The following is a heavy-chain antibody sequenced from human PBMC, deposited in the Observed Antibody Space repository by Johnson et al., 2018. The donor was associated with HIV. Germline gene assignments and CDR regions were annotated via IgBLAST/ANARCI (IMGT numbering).Heavy chain of an antibody. V-gene: IGHV3-30-3*01. D-gene: IGHD5-12*01. CDR3: AHIVATPGGAFDI. CDR1: GFTFSSYA. Sequence: QVQLVESGGGLVQPGRSLRLSCAASGFTFSSYAMHWVRQAPGKGLEWVAVISYDGSKKYYADYVKGRFTISRDNSKNTLYLQMNSLRAEDTAVYYCAHIVATPGGAFDIWGQGTMVTVSS. J-gene: IGHJ3*02. CDR2: ISYDGSKK.